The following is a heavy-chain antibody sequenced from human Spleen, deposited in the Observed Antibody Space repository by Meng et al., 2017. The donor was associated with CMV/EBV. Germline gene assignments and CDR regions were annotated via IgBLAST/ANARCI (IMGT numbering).Heavy chain of an antibody. Sequence: CAASGFTFSSYTMHWVRQAPEKGLQCVSGITSNEDSTYYADSVKSRFTVSRDNSKNTLYLQMGSLGAEDMAVYYYTRGNGGSPYEYWGQGTLVTVSS. CDR1: GFTFSSYT. V-gene: IGHV3-64*02. CDR3: TRGNGGSPYEY. J-gene: IGHJ4*02. D-gene: IGHD2-15*01. CDR2: ITSNEDST.